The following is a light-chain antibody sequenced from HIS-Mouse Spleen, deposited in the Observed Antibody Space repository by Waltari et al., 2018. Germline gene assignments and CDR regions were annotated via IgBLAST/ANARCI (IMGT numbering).Light chain of an antibody. V-gene: IGLV1-47*01. CDR1: SSNSGSNS. CDR2: RNN. Sequence: QSVLTHPPSASATTGKRVTISCSGSSSNSGSNSVYWYQQPPGTAPKLLIYRNNRRPSEVPDRFSGSKSGPSASLAISGLRSEDEADYYCAAWDDSLSGPVFGGGTKLTVL. J-gene: IGLJ2*01. CDR3: AAWDDSLSGPV.